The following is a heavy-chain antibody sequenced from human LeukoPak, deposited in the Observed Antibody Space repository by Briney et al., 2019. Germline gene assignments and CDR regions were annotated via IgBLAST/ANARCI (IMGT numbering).Heavy chain of an antibody. J-gene: IGHJ6*03. CDR3: ARDLRRDKETVASYYYSYYMDV. CDR1: GGSISTYH. CDR2: IDFTGST. V-gene: IGHV4-59*13. Sequence: PSETLSLTCTVSGGSISTYHWSWIRQAPGKGPEWLGYIDFTGSTKYNPSLKSRVTISVDTSNNRFSLKLTSVTAADTAVYFCARDLRRDKETVASYYYSYYMDVWGKGTTVTVSS. D-gene: IGHD2-15*01.